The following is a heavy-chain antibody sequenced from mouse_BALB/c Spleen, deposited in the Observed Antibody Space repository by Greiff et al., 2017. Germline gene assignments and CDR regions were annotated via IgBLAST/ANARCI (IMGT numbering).Heavy chain of an antibody. CDR2: IWAGGST. J-gene: IGHJ3*01. Sequence: VKLVESGPGLVAPSQSLSITCTVSGFSLTSYGVHWVRQPPGKGLEWLGVIWAGGSTNYNSALMSRLSISKDNSKSQVFLKMNSLQTDDTAMYYCAGNDYDVDWFAYWGQGTLVTVSA. V-gene: IGHV2-9*02. CDR3: AGNDYDVDWFAY. CDR1: GFSLTSYG. D-gene: IGHD2-4*01.